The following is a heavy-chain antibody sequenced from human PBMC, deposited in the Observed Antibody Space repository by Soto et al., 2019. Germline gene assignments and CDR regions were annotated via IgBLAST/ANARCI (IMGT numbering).Heavy chain of an antibody. CDR3: ASSAEMATITGGFDY. V-gene: IGHV1-2*02. Sequence: QVQLVQSGAEVKKPGASVKVSCKASGYTFTGYYMYWVRQAPGQGLEWMGWINPNSGGTNFAQKFQGRVTMTRDTSISTAYMELSRLRSDDTAVYYCASSAEMATITGGFDYWGQGTLVTVSS. J-gene: IGHJ4*02. CDR2: INPNSGGT. CDR1: GYTFTGYY. D-gene: IGHD5-12*01.